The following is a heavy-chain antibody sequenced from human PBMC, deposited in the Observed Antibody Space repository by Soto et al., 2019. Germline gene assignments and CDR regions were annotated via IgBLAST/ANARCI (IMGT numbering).Heavy chain of an antibody. CDR1: GYTFTSYG. D-gene: IGHD2-2*01. CDR2: ISAYNGNT. Sequence: ASVKVSCKASGYTFTSYGISWVRQAPGQGLEWMGWISAYNGNTNYAQKLQGRVTMTKDTSTSTAYMELSSLRSEDTAVYYCAAGGGDIVVVPAATIPYYYMDVWGKGTTVTVSS. J-gene: IGHJ6*03. CDR3: AAGGGDIVVVPAATIPYYYMDV. V-gene: IGHV1-18*01.